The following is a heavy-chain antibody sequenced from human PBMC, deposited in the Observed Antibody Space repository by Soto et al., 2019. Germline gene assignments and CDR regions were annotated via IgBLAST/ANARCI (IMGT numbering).Heavy chain of an antibody. D-gene: IGHD6-13*01. CDR1: GGTFSSYR. Sequence: SVKVSCKASGGTFSSYRINWVRQAPGQGLEWVGGIVPIRRTADYAQTFQGRVSITADESARTSYMELRSLRSQDTAVYYCVRGSGAKLSSSWGQGTLVTVSS. CDR3: VRGSGAKLSSS. J-gene: IGHJ4*02. CDR2: IVPIRRTA. V-gene: IGHV1-69*13.